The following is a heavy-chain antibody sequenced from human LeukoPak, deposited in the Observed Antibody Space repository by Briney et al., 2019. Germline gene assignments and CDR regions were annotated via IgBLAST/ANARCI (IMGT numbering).Heavy chain of an antibody. CDR1: GYSISSGYY. CDR3: ARAVWTYCSSTSCPNFFDF. V-gene: IGHV4-38-2*02. Sequence: PSETLSLTCTVSGYSISSGYYWGWLRQPPGKGLEWSGSVYHSGSTYYNPSLNSRVTISADTSKNHFSLNLSSVTAADTAVYYCARAVWTYCSSTSCPNFFDFWGQGTLVTVSS. J-gene: IGHJ4*02. CDR2: VYHSGST. D-gene: IGHD2-2*01.